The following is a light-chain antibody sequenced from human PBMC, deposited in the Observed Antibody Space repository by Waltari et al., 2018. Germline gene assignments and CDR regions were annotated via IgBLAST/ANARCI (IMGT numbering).Light chain of an antibody. CDR2: EVT. Sequence: QSALTQPPSASGSPGQSVTISCTGTSSDVGGHNYVSWYQQHPGKAPKLLIYEVTKRPAGVPERFSCSKSGNTASLTVAGLQAEDEADYSGNSYGGSNKVFGGGTKLTVL. V-gene: IGLV2-8*01. CDR1: SSDVGGHNY. J-gene: IGLJ3*02. CDR3: NSYGGSNKV.